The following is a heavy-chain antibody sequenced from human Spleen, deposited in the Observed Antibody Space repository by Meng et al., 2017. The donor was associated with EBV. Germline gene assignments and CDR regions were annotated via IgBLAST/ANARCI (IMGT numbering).Heavy chain of an antibody. CDR3: AHRPPYNSGWAHFDY. CDR2: IYWDDDK. V-gene: IGHV2-5*02. Sequence: IPLTDACLTLVKPTPTLTLSCTFSGFSLTTYGVGVGWIRQPPGKALEWLALIYWDDDKRYRPSLRSRLTIAKDTSKNQVLLTMTNVDPVDTATYYCAHRPPYNSGWAHFDYWGQGTLVTVSS. D-gene: IGHD6-19*01. J-gene: IGHJ4*02. CDR1: GFSLTTYGVG.